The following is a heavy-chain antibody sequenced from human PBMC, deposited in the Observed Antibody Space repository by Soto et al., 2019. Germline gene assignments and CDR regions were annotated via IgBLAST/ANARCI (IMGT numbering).Heavy chain of an antibody. CDR2: FYSDGRT. V-gene: IGHV3-66*01. D-gene: IGHD3-3*01. CDR1: GFSVSNNY. Sequence: GESLKISCAASGFSVSNNYMTWVRQAPGEGLEWVSVFYSDGRTYYADSVKGRFSISRDISKNTLYLQMNSLRAEDSAVYYCARAVSSTIFAFDIWGQGTMVTVSS. CDR3: ARAVSSTIFAFDI. J-gene: IGHJ3*02.